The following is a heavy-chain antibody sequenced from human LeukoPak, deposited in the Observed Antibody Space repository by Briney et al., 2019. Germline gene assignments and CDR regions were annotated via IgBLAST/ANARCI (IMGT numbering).Heavy chain of an antibody. V-gene: IGHV4-61*02. CDR1: GGSISSSSYY. Sequence: SETLSLTCTVSGGSISSSSYYWSWIRQPAGKGLEWIGRIYTSGSTNYNPSLKSRVTISVDTSKNQFSLKLSSVTAADTAVYYCARVRYCSSTSCVDAFDIWGQGTMVTVSS. J-gene: IGHJ3*02. CDR2: IYTSGST. D-gene: IGHD2-2*01. CDR3: ARVRYCSSTSCVDAFDI.